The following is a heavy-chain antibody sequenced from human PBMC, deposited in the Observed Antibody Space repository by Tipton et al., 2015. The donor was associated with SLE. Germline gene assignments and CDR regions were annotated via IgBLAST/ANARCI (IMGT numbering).Heavy chain of an antibody. D-gene: IGHD3-16*01. CDR2: IYYSGST. J-gene: IGHJ3*02. CDR1: GGSINNYY. V-gene: IGHV4-59*01. Sequence: TLSLTCTVSGGSINNYYWSWIWQPPGKGLEWIGYIYYSGSTNYNPSLKSRVTISVDTSKNQFSLKLSSVTAADTAVYYCAREKGDAYPNLVAFDIWGQGTMVTVSS. CDR3: AREKGDAYPNLVAFDI.